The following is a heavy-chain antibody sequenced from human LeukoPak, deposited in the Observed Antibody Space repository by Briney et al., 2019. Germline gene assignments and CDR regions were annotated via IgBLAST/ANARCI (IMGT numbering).Heavy chain of an antibody. CDR2: ISWNSGSI. CDR1: GFTFDDYA. Sequence: GGSLRLSCAASGFTFDDYAMDWVRQAPGKGLEWVSGISWNSGSIGYADSVKGRFTISRDNAKNSLYLQMNSLRAEDMALYYCAKDTGSSWGHDAFDIWGQGTMVTVSS. D-gene: IGHD6-13*01. V-gene: IGHV3-9*03. J-gene: IGHJ3*02. CDR3: AKDTGSSWGHDAFDI.